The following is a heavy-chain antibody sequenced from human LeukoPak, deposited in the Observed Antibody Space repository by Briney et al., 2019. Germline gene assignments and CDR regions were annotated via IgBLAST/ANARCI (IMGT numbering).Heavy chain of an antibody. J-gene: IGHJ4*02. CDR1: GFTFSSYN. CDR2: ISGTSSTI. D-gene: IGHD3-22*01. Sequence: GGSLRLSCGASGFTFSSYNMNWVRQAPGKGLEWVSYISGTSSTIYYADSVEGRFTISRDNAKNSLYLQMNSLRAEDTAVYYCAREYYYDSSGYLGYWGQGTLVTVSS. CDR3: AREYYYDSSGYLGY. V-gene: IGHV3-48*04.